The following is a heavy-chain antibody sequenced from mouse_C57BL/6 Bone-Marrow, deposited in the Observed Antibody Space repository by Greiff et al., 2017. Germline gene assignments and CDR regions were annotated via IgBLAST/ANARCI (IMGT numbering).Heavy chain of an antibody. V-gene: IGHV5-9-1*02. J-gene: IGHJ4*01. Sequence: EVMLVESGEGLVKPGGSLKLSCAASGFTFRSYALSWVRQTPEKRLEWVAYISRGGDYIYYADPVTGRFTISRDNARNTLYLQMSSLKSEDTAVYYCTRGYDGYYAYYAMDYWGQGTSVTVSA. CDR3: TRGYDGYYAYYAMDY. D-gene: IGHD2-3*01. CDR2: ISRGGDYI. CDR1: GFTFRSYA.